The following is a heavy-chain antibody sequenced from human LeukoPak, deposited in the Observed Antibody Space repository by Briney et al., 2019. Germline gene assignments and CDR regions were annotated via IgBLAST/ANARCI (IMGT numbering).Heavy chain of an antibody. J-gene: IGHJ4*02. CDR1: GYTFTSYG. CDR3: ARDGGYGSGSYWESFDY. CDR2: INPYNGNP. Sequence: ASVTVSCKASGYTFTSYGIRWVRQAPGQGLEWMGWINPYNGNPNYAQELQGRVTMTTDTSTSTAYMELRSLRSDDTAGYYCARDGGYGSGSYWESFDYWGQGTLVTVSS. D-gene: IGHD3-10*01. V-gene: IGHV1-18*01.